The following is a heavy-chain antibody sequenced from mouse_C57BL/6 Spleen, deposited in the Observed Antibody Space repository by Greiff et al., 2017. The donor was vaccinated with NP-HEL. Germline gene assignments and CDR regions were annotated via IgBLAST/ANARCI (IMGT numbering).Heavy chain of an antibody. J-gene: IGHJ3*01. Sequence: EVQLQQSGPELVKPGASVKISCKASGYTFTDYYMNWVKQSHGKSLEWIGDINPNNGGTSYNQKFKGKATLTVDKSSSTAYMELRSLTSEDSAVYYCARWGFSFAYWGQGTLVTVSA. CDR3: ARWGFSFAY. CDR2: INPNNGGT. CDR1: GYTFTDYY. V-gene: IGHV1-26*01.